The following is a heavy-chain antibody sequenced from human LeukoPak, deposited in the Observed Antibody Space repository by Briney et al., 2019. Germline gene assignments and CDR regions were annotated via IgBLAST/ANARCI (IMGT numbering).Heavy chain of an antibody. Sequence: ASVKVSCTASGYTFTGYYMHWVRQAPGQGLEWMGRINPNSGGTNYAQKFQGRVTMTRDTSISTAYMELSRLRSDDTAVYYCAGGLVWGSYLLHYWGQGTLVTVSS. J-gene: IGHJ4*02. V-gene: IGHV1-2*06. CDR1: GYTFTGYY. CDR3: AGGLVWGSYLLHY. CDR2: INPNSGGT. D-gene: IGHD3-16*02.